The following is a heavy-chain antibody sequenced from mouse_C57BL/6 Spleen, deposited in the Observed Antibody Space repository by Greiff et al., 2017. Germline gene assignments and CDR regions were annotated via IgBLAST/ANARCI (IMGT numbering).Heavy chain of an antibody. CDR1: GYTFTSYG. V-gene: IGHV1-81*01. J-gene: IGHJ4*01. D-gene: IGHD2-5*01. CDR3: ARKKGDYSNYEAMDY. CDR2: IYPRSGNT. Sequence: VKLQESGAELARPGASVKLSCKASGYTFTSYGISWVKQRTGQGLEWIGEIYPRSGNTYYNEKFKGKATLTADKSSSTAYMELRSLTSEDSAVYFCARKKGDYSNYEAMDYWGQGTSVTVSS.